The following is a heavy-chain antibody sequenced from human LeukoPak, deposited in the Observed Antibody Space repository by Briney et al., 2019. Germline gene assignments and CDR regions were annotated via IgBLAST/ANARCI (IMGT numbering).Heavy chain of an antibody. CDR1: GFTFSGQA. CDR2: ISESGDVT. D-gene: IGHD3-10*01. V-gene: IGHV3-23*01. CDR3: AKDPEF. J-gene: IGHJ4*02. Sequence: GGSLRLSCVVSGFTFSGQAMSWVRQAPGKGLEWIAGISESGDVTFHVDSVKGRFTISRDNSRNTLFLQMDSLRVEDTAVYYCAKDPEFWGQGTLVTVSS.